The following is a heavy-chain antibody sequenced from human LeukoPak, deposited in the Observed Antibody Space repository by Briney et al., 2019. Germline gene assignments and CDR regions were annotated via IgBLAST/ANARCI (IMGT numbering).Heavy chain of an antibody. CDR1: GFTFSSYW. J-gene: IGHJ4*02. D-gene: IGHD3-16*01. V-gene: IGHV3-7*01. CDR3: ARDRYDYVWGSYWDY. Sequence: PGESLRLSCAASGFTFSSYWMSWVCQAPGKGLEWVANIKQDGSEKYYVDSVKGRFTISRDNAKNSLYLQMNSLRAEDTAVYYCARDRYDYVWGSYWDYWGQGTLVTVSS. CDR2: IKQDGSEK.